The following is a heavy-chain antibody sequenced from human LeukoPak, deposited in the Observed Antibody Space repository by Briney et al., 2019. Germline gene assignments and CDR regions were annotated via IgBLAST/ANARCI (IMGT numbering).Heavy chain of an antibody. J-gene: IGHJ6*02. CDR1: GFTFSRFS. CDR3: VQSGGMDV. Sequence: GGSLRLSCAASGFTFSRFSMHWVREALGKGLVWVSRINSDGSSTNYADSVKGRSTISRDNAKNTLYLQMNSLRAEDTAVYYCVQSGGMDVWGQGTTVTVSS. V-gene: IGHV3-74*01. CDR2: INSDGSST.